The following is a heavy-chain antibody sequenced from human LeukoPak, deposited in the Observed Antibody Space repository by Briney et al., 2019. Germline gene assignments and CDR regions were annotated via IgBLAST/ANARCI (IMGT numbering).Heavy chain of an antibody. CDR3: ARVTRYYYGMDV. CDR1: GYTFTSYD. D-gene: IGHD1-14*01. V-gene: IGHV1-8*01. CDR2: MNPNSGNT. J-gene: IGHJ6*02. Sequence: ASVKVSCKASGYTFTSYDINWVRQAAGQGLEWMGWMNPNSGNTGYAQKFKGRVSMTRDTSINTAYMELNSLTSEDTAVYYCARVTRYYYGMDVWGQGATVTVSS.